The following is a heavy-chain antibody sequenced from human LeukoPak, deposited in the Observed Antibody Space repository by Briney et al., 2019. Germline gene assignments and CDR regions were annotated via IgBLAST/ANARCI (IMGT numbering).Heavy chain of an antibody. CDR3: ARATVVPAAIPRSWFDP. J-gene: IGHJ5*02. CDR2: INHSGST. V-gene: IGHV4-34*01. CDR1: GGSFSGYY. Sequence: PSETLSLTCAVYGGSFSGYYWSWIRQPPGKGLEWIGEINHSGSTNYNPSLKSRVTISVDTSKNQFSLKLSSVTAADTAVYYCARATVVPAAIPRSWFDPWGQGTLVTVSS. D-gene: IGHD2-2*02.